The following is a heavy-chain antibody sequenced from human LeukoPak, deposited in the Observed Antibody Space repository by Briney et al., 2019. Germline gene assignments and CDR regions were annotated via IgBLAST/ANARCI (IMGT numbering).Heavy chain of an antibody. J-gene: IGHJ4*02. D-gene: IGHD3-3*01. V-gene: IGHV3-66*01. CDR2: IFRTGNI. CDR1: GFTFSSYA. CDR3: AGYHVRFLEWSGQLDD. Sequence: PGGSLRLSCAASGFTFSSYAMTWVRQAPGKGLDWVSVIFRTGNIFYADSVRGRFSISRDNSKNTLSLQMSSLRAEDTAVYFCAGYHVRFLEWSGQLDDWGQGTLVIVSS.